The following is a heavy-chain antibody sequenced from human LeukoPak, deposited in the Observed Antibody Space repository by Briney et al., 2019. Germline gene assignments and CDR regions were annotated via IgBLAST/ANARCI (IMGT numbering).Heavy chain of an antibody. V-gene: IGHV4-39*07. J-gene: IGHJ4*02. CDR2: IYHTGSA. CDR3: ARYCTSTTCILRGFDY. D-gene: IGHD2-2*01. Sequence: SETLSLTCTVSGGSINSSTYYWGWIRQPPGKGLEWIANIYHTGSAHYNPSLKSRVTISVDTSKNQFSLKLSSVTAADTAVYYCARYCTSTTCILRGFDYWGQGTLVTVSS. CDR1: GGSINSSTYY.